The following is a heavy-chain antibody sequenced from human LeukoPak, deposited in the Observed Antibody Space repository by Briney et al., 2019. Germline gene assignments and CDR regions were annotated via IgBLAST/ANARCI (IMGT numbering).Heavy chain of an antibody. Sequence: ASVKVSCKASGGTFSSYAISWVRQAPGQGLEWMGWISAQHGQTEYAPNSQDRVTMTTDTYTNTAYMELRSLRSDDTAVYYCAGSLGYCTSNVCYLKYWGQGTLVTVSS. CDR1: GGTFSSYA. D-gene: IGHD2-8*01. V-gene: IGHV1-18*01. J-gene: IGHJ4*02. CDR2: ISAQHGQT. CDR3: AGSLGYCTSNVCYLKY.